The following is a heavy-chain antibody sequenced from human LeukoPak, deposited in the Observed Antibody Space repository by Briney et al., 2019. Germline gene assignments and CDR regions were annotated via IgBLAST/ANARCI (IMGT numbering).Heavy chain of an antibody. D-gene: IGHD6-13*01. CDR1: TLTLNNYW. V-gene: IGHV3-7*05. Sequence: GGSLRLSCTASTLTLNNYWMSWVRQAPGKGLEWVANINQDGSEKYHVDSVKGRFTISRDNAKNSLYLQMNSLRAEDTAVYYCASRAGYTGSWSAFDYWGQGTLVTVSS. J-gene: IGHJ4*02. CDR3: ASRAGYTGSWSAFDY. CDR2: INQDGSEK.